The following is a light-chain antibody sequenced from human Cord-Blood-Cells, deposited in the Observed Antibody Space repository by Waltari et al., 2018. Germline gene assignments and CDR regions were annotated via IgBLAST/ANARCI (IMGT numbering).Light chain of an antibody. Sequence: EIVMTQSPATLSVSPGERATLSCRASQSVSSNLAWYQQKPGQAPRLLIYGASTRATGIPARFSGSGSGTEFTLTISSLQSEDLAVYYCQQYNNWPPTCGQGTKLEIK. CDR3: QQYNNWPPT. CDR1: QSVSSN. J-gene: IGKJ2*01. CDR2: GAS. V-gene: IGKV3-15*01.